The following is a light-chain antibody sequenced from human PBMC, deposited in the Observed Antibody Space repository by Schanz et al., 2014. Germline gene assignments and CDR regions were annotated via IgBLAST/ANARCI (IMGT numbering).Light chain of an antibody. V-gene: IGKV3-20*01. Sequence: DIVLTQSPGTLSLSPGERATLSCRASQGVTSRYLAWYQQKPGQAPRLLIYGASSRATGIPDRFSGSGSGTDFTLTISRLEPEDFAVYYCQQYGTSPRTFGQGTKVEIK. CDR1: QGVTSRY. CDR3: QQYGTSPRT. J-gene: IGKJ1*01. CDR2: GAS.